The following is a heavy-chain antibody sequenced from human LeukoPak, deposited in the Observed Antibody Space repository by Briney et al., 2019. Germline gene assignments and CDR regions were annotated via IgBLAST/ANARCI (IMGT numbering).Heavy chain of an antibody. D-gene: IGHD1-1*01. V-gene: IGHV3-23*01. J-gene: IGHJ4*02. CDR3: AKDRNDWNEGFDS. CDR2: ISAKDGRT. Sequence: PGGALRLSFAASGFTFRDHAMNWVRQAPGRGREWVSVISAKDGRTYYRDSVKGRFTISRGNSKHTLYLHMNSLRADDTAVYYCAKDRNDWNEGFDSWGQGTLVTVSS. CDR1: GFTFRDHA.